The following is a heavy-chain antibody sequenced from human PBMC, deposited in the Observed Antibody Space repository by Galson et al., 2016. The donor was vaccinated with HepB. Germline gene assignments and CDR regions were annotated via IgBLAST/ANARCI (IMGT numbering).Heavy chain of an antibody. V-gene: IGHV3-7*04. D-gene: IGHD1-14*01. Sequence: SLRLSCAASGFTFTIYWMNWVRQTPEKGLEWVANISPDGGEKYYVDSVKGRFTTSRDNAKNSLSVQMNSLRSDDTAVYYCAGTTVASGGTRRFDYWGQGTLVTVSS. CDR3: AGTTVASGGTRRFDY. J-gene: IGHJ4*02. CDR1: GFTFTIYW. CDR2: ISPDGGEK.